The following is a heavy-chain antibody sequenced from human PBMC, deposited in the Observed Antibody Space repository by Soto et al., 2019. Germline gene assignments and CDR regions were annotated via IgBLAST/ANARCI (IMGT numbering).Heavy chain of an antibody. CDR3: ARDRLYCSGGSCYSFLGMDV. CDR1: GFTFSSYG. D-gene: IGHD2-15*01. V-gene: IGHV3-33*01. J-gene: IGHJ6*02. CDR2: IWYDGSNK. Sequence: QVQLVESGGGVVQPGRSLRLSCAASGFTFSSYGMHWVRQAPGKGLEWVAVIWYDGSNKYYADSVKGRFTISRDNSKNPLYLQMNSRRAEDTAVYYCARDRLYCSGGSCYSFLGMDVWGQGTTVTVAS.